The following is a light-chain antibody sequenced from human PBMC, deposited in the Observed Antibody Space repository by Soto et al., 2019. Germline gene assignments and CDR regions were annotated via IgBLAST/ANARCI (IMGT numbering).Light chain of an antibody. CDR1: QSIPNNN. Sequence: IVLTQSPGTLSLSAWESATLSCRASQSIPNNNLAWYQQKPGQAPRLLFYGAFNRASGIPDRVSGSGSGTDVTLTISRVEPVDFAVYACQQYHSSPWTFGQGTKVDIK. J-gene: IGKJ1*01. V-gene: IGKV3-20*01. CDR3: QQYHSSPWT. CDR2: GAF.